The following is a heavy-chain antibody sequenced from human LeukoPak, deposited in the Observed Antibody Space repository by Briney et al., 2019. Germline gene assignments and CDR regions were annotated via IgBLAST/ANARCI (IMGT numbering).Heavy chain of an antibody. CDR2: INPNSGGT. V-gene: IGHV1-2*02. J-gene: IGHJ4*02. CDR1: GYTFTGYY. CDR3: ARDDSYRWVFDY. Sequence: GASMKVSCKASGYTFTGYYMHWVRQAPGQGLEWMGWINPNSGGTNYAQKFQGRVTMTRDTSISTAYMELSRLRSDDTAVYYCARDDSYRWVFDYWGQGTLVTVSS. D-gene: IGHD5-24*01.